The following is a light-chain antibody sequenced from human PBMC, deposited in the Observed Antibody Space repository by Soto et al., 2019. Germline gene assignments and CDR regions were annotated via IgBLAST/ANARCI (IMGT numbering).Light chain of an antibody. CDR1: QSIAGTF. V-gene: IGKV3-20*01. CDR3: QQYRRSPRT. Sequence: EIVLTQSPGTLSLSPGERATLSCRASQSIAGTFLAWYQQKPGQAPRLLIHSASSRATGIPDRFSGSGSGTDFTLSISRLEPEDFAVYYCQQYRRSPRTFGQGTKVEMK. CDR2: SAS. J-gene: IGKJ1*01.